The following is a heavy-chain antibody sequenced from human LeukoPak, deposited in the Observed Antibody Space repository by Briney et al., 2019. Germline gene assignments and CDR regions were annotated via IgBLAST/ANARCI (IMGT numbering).Heavy chain of an antibody. J-gene: IGHJ6*03. CDR1: GFTFSVYA. V-gene: IGHV3-30*04. CDR2: ISYDGSNK. CDR3: ARVAPCIKQRTTVTTFVGCYYYMDV. D-gene: IGHD4-17*01. Sequence: PGGSLRLSCAASGFTFSVYAMHWVRQAPGKGLEWVAIISYDGSNKYYADSVKGRFTISRDNSKNTVYLQMNSLRAEDTAVYYCARVAPCIKQRTTVTTFVGCYYYMDVWGKGTTVTISS.